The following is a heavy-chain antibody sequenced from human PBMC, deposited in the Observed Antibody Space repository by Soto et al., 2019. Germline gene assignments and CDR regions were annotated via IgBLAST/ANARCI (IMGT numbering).Heavy chain of an antibody. CDR1: GFTFSSYG. V-gene: IGHV3-23*01. CDR2: SSVTGAGT. Sequence: EVQLLESGGGLVQPGGSLRLSCAASGFTFSSYGMTWVRQAPGKGLEWVSFSSVTGAGTYYADSVKGRFTISRDNSKNTLYLQMTSLRADEPAVYYCAKDRRAGGNYGFYSDFWGQGALVIVSS. D-gene: IGHD1-7*01. J-gene: IGHJ4*02. CDR3: AKDRRAGGNYGFYSDF.